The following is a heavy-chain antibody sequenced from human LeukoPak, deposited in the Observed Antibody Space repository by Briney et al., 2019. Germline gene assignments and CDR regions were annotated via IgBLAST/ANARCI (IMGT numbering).Heavy chain of an antibody. D-gene: IGHD3-3*01. CDR2: IKQDGSEA. J-gene: IGHJ3*02. CDR3: ARDAFSRISIFGVVSDAFDI. CDR1: GFTFSRYW. Sequence: GGSLRLSCAASGFTFSRYWMSWVRQAPGKGLEWVANIKQDGSEAYYVDSVKGRFTIFRDNAKNSLYLQMNSLRAEDTAVYYCARDAFSRISIFGVVSDAFDIWGQGTMVTVSS. V-gene: IGHV3-7*01.